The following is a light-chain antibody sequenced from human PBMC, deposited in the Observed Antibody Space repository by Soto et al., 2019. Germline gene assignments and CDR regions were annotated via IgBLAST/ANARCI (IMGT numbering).Light chain of an antibody. V-gene: IGKV1-8*01. Sequence: AIRMTQSPSSLSASTGDRVTITCRASQGISIYLDWYQQKPGKAPKLLIYAASTLQSGVPSRFSGSGSETDFTLTISCLQSEDFATYDCKQYYSYPLRTFVKGTRLEIK. J-gene: IGKJ5*01. CDR2: AAS. CDR1: QGISIY. CDR3: KQYYSYPLRT.